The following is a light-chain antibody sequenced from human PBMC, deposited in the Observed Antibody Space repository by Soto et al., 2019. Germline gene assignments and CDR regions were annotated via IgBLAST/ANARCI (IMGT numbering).Light chain of an antibody. Sequence: QSVLTQPASVSGSPGQSITISCTGTSSDVGSYDFVSWHQQHPGQAPKLMIYDVNNRPSGVSSRFSGSKSGNTASLTISGLQAEDEADYYCCSFSTSGTHVFGTGTELTVL. CDR3: CSFSTSGTHV. CDR1: SSDVGSYDF. V-gene: IGLV2-14*01. CDR2: DVN. J-gene: IGLJ1*01.